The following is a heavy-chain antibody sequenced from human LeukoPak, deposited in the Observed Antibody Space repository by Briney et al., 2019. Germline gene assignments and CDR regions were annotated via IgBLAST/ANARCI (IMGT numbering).Heavy chain of an antibody. V-gene: IGHV3-21*01. D-gene: IGHD6-13*01. CDR2: ISSSSSYI. J-gene: IGHJ4*02. CDR3: ASFGYSSSWYFDY. Sequence: GGSLRLSCAASGFTFSSYSMNWVRQAPGKGLEWVSSISSSSSYIYYADSVKGRFTISRDNAKNSLYLQMNSLRAEDTAAYYCASFGYSSSWYFDYWGQGTLVTVSS. CDR1: GFTFSSYS.